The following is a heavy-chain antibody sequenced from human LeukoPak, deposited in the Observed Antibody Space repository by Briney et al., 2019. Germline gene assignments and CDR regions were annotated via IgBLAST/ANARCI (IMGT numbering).Heavy chain of an antibody. CDR3: ARAPPYRQACDI. J-gene: IGHJ3*02. D-gene: IGHD3-16*02. CDR2: ISSSSSYI. Sequence: GGSLRLSCAASGFTFSSYSMNWVRQAPGKGLEWVSSISSSSSYIYYADSVKGRFTISRDNAKNSLYLQMNSLRAEDTAVYYCARAPPYRQACDIWGRDTMVTVSS. V-gene: IGHV3-21*01. CDR1: GFTFSSYS.